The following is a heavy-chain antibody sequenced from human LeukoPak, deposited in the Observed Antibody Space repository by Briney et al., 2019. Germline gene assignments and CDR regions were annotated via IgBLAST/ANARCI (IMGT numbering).Heavy chain of an antibody. CDR3: AKMRYSNTYDAFDI. Sequence: GGSLRLSCAASGFTFSSYSMNWVREAPGKGLEWVSSISSGNDYIYYADSVKGRFAISRDNAKNSLYLQMNSLRAEDTAVYYCAKMRYSNTYDAFDIWGQGTMVTVSS. CDR2: ISSGNDYI. V-gene: IGHV3-21*04. D-gene: IGHD6-13*01. CDR1: GFTFSSYS. J-gene: IGHJ3*02.